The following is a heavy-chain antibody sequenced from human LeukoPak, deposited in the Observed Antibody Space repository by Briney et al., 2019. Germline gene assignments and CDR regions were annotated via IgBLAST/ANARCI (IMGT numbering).Heavy chain of an antibody. CDR1: GFTFDDYA. V-gene: IGHV3-9*01. J-gene: IGHJ4*02. CDR3: AKDTGRWELLQDY. CDR2: ISWNSGSI. Sequence: PGGSLRLSCAASGFTFDDYAMHWVRQAPGKGLEWVSGISWNSGSIGYADSVKGRFTISRDNAKNSLYLQMNSLRAEDTALYYCAKDTGRWELLQDYWGQGTLVTVSS. D-gene: IGHD1-26*01.